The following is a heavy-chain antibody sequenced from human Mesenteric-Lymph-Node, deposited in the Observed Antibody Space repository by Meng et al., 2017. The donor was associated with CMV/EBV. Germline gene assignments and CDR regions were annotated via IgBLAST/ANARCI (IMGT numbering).Heavy chain of an antibody. CDR1: GFTFRNYG. Sequence: GGSLRPSCAAPGFTFRNYGVHWVRQVPGKGLEWVAFIQYHGSDKHYADSVRGRFAISRDNSQSTLYLQMNSLRAEDTAVYYCAKDPLVVPAAIYYYGMDVWGQGTTVTVSS. D-gene: IGHD2-2*01. V-gene: IGHV3-30*02. CDR3: AKDPLVVPAAIYYYGMDV. J-gene: IGHJ6*02. CDR2: IQYHGSDK.